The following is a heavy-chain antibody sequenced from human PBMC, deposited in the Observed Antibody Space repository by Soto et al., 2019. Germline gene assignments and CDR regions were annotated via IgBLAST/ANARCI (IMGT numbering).Heavy chain of an antibody. CDR1: GFTFSSYS. CDR2: ISSSSSTI. J-gene: IGHJ4*02. V-gene: IGHV3-48*01. D-gene: IGHD3-10*01. CDR3: ARVINYYGSGSYFDY. Sequence: GGSLRLSCAASGFTFSSYSMNWVRQAPGKGLEWVSYISSSSSTIYYADSVKGRFTISRDNAKNSLYLQMNSLRAEDTAVYYCARVINYYGSGSYFDYWGQGTLVTVSS.